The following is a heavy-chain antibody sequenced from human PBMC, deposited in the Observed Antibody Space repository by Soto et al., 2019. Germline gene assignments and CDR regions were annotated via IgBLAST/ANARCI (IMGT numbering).Heavy chain of an antibody. J-gene: IGHJ5*02. V-gene: IGHV4-59*01. CDR2: IYYSGST. Sequence: SSETLSLTCTVSGGSISGYYWSWIRHPPGKGLEWIGNIYYSGSTNYNPSLKSRVTISVDTSKNQFSLKLSSVTAADTAVYYCARVYNSGLNWFDPWGQGTLVTVSS. D-gene: IGHD6-19*01. CDR1: GGSISGYY. CDR3: ARVYNSGLNWFDP.